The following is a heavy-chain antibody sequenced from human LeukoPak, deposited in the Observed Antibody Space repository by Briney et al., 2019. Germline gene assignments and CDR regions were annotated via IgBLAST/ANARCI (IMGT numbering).Heavy chain of an antibody. CDR1: GGSISSYY. D-gene: IGHD3-10*01. Sequence: SETLSLTCTVSGGSISSYYWSWIRQPPGKGLEWIGYIYYSGSTNYNPSLKSRVTISVDTSKNQFSLKLSSVTAADTAVYYCARIGGLGSSNYWGQGTLVTVSS. CDR2: IYYSGST. J-gene: IGHJ4*02. V-gene: IGHV4-59*08. CDR3: ARIGGLGSSNY.